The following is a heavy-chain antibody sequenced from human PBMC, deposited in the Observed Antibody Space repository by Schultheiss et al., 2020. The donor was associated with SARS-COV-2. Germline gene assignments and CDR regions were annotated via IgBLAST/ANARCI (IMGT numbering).Heavy chain of an antibody. D-gene: IGHD6-19*01. Sequence: SETLSLTCTVSGGSISSYYWSWIWQPAGKGLEWIGRIYTSGSTNYNPSLKSRVTMSVDTSKNQFSLKLSSVTAADTAVYYCARVPIEGQWPGNWFDYWGQGTLVTVSS. CDR1: GGSISSYY. CDR3: ARVPIEGQWPGNWFDY. CDR2: IYTSGST. V-gene: IGHV4-4*07. J-gene: IGHJ4*02.